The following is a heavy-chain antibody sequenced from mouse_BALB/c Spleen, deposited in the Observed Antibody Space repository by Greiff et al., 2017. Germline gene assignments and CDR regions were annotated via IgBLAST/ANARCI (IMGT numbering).Heavy chain of an antibody. V-gene: IGHV1-14*01. Sequence: EVQLHQSGPELVKPGASVKMSCKASGYTFTSYVMHWVKQKPGQGLEWIGYINPYNDGTKYNEKFKGKATLPSDKSSSTAYMELSSLTSEDSAVYYCARGGDYYAMDYWGQGTSVTDAS. CDR2: INPYNDGT. CDR1: GYTFTSYV. J-gene: IGHJ4*01. CDR3: ARGGDYYAMDY.